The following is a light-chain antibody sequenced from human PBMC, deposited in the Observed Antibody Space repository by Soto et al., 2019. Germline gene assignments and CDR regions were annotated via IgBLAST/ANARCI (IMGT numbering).Light chain of an antibody. CDR1: SSDIGAYDY. CDR2: EVN. V-gene: IGLV2-14*01. J-gene: IGLJ1*01. Sequence: QSALTQPASLSGSPGQSITISCTGTSSDIGAYDYVSWFQQHPGKAPKLMISEVNNRPSGVSNRFSGSKSGNTAYLTISASDFAEEAYYDGSSYAGSNNYGFGTGTKVTVL. CDR3: SSYAGSNNYG.